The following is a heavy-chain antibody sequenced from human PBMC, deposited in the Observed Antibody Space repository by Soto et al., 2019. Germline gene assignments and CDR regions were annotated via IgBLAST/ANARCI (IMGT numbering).Heavy chain of an antibody. D-gene: IGHD3-10*01. Sequence: QVQLVQSGAEVKKPGSSVKVSCKASGGTFSSYAISWVRQAPGQGLEWMGGIIPIFGTANYAQKFQGRVTITADESTSTAYMELSSLRSEDTAVYYCARDLSGSGSSSPDDALDIWGQGTMVTVSS. CDR2: IIPIFGTA. V-gene: IGHV1-69*01. CDR1: GGTFSSYA. J-gene: IGHJ3*02. CDR3: ARDLSGSGSSSPDDALDI.